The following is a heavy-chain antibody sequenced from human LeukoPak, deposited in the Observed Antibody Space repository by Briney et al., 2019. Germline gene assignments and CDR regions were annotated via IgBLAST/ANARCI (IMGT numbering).Heavy chain of an antibody. J-gene: IGHJ3*02. CDR3: TREKDYYDSSGYYRDAFDI. CDR1: GFTFSSYW. D-gene: IGHD3-22*01. CDR2: INSDGSST. V-gene: IGHV3-74*01. Sequence: GGSLRLSCAAPGFTFSSYWMHWVRQAPGKGLVWVSRINSDGSSTSYADSVKGRFTISRDNAKNTLYLQMNSLRAEDTAVYYCTREKDYYDSSGYYRDAFDIWGQGTKVTASS.